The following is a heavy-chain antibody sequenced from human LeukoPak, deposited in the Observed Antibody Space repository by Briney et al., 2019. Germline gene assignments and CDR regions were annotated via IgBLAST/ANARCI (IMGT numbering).Heavy chain of an antibody. CDR2: IYYSGST. D-gene: IGHD1-26*01. Sequence: SETLSLTCTVSGDSISSTNYYWGWIRQPPGKGLEWIGSIYYSGSTYYNPSLESRVTISVDTSKNQFSLKLSSVTAADTAVYYCARQSGSYDYWGQGTLVTVSS. CDR3: ARQSGSYDY. J-gene: IGHJ4*02. V-gene: IGHV4-39*01. CDR1: GDSISSTNYY.